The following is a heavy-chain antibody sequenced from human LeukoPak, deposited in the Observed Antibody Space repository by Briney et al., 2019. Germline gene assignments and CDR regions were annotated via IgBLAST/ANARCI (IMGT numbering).Heavy chain of an antibody. J-gene: IGHJ4*02. V-gene: IGHV4-30-2*01. CDR1: GGSISSGGYS. CDR2: IYHSGST. CDR3: ARVRVVTPHYFDY. D-gene: IGHD4-23*01. Sequence: PSQTLSLTCAVSGGSISSGGYSWSWIRQPPGKGLEWIGYIYHSGSTNYNPSLKSRVTISVDKSKNQFSLKLSSVTAADTAVYYCARVRVVTPHYFDYWGQGTLVTVSS.